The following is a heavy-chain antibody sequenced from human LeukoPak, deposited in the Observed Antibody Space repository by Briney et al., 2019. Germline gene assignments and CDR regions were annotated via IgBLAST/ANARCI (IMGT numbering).Heavy chain of an antibody. J-gene: IGHJ4*02. V-gene: IGHV4-31*01. CDR2: IYYSGST. D-gene: IGHD2-2*01. Sequence: PSETLSLTCTVSGGSISSGGYYWSWLRQHPGKVLEWIGYIYYSGSTYYNPSLKSLVTISVDTYKHQFSLKLSSVTAADTAVYYCARVSTVPAASYPFDYWGQGTLVTVSS. CDR3: ARVSTVPAASYPFDY. CDR1: GGSISSGGYY.